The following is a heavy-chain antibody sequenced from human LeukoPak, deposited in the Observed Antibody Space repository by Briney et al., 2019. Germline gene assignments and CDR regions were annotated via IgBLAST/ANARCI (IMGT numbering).Heavy chain of an antibody. D-gene: IGHD4-17*01. V-gene: IGHV3-49*03. CDR1: GFTFGDYA. CDR3: TRRGTVTGYYYYYMDV. J-gene: IGHJ6*03. CDR2: IRSKAYGGTG. Sequence: GGSLRLSCTASGFTFGDYAMSWFRQAPGKGLEWVGFIRSKAYGGTGEYAASVKGRFTISRDDSKSIAYLQMNSLKTEDTAVYYCTRRGTVTGYYYYYMDVWGKGTTVTVSS.